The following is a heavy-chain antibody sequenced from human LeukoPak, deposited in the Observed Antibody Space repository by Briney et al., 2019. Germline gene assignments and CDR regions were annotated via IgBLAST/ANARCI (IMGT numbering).Heavy chain of an antibody. J-gene: IGHJ4*02. CDR1: GFTFSTYW. CDR3: ARDPSGSSTTSFDY. Sequence: GGSLRLSCAASGFTFSTYWMHCVRQAPGKGLVWVSRINSDGSSTSYADSVKGRFTISRDNAKNTLYLQMNTLRVEDTAVYYCARDPSGSSTTSFDYWGQGTLVTVSS. V-gene: IGHV3-74*01. D-gene: IGHD1/OR15-1a*01. CDR2: INSDGSST.